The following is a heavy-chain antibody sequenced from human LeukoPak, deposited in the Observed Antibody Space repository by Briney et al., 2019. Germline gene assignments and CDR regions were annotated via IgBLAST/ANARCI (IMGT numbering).Heavy chain of an antibody. CDR2: INSDGSST. D-gene: IGHD7-27*01. CDR1: GFTFSSYW. J-gene: IGHJ4*02. Sequence: PWGSLTLSCAASGFTFSSYWMHWVRQAPGKGLVWVSRINSDGSSTNYADSVKGRFTISRDNAKNTLYLQVKSLRAEDTAVYYCARGPSGWGSLDSWGQGTLVTVSS. CDR3: ARGPSGWGSLDS. V-gene: IGHV3-74*01.